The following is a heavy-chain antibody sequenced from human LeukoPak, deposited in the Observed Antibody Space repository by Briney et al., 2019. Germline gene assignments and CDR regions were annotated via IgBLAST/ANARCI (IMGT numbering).Heavy chain of an antibody. CDR1: GGSISSGGYS. Sequence: SQTLSLTCAVSGGSISSGGYSWGWIRQPPGKGLEWIGYIYHSGSTYYNLSLKSRVTISVDRSKNQFSLKLSSVTAADTAVYYCARVALQQITFLGGSTSKHFNYWGQGTLVTVPS. CDR2: IYHSGST. J-gene: IGHJ4*02. D-gene: IGHD3-16*01. CDR3: ARVALQQITFLGGSTSKHFNY. V-gene: IGHV4-30-2*01.